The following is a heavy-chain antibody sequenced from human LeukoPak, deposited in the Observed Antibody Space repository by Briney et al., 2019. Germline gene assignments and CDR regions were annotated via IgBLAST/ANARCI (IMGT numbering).Heavy chain of an antibody. CDR2: ICGSVGST. J-gene: IGHJ4*02. CDR3: AKMFFVRGWGDY. CDR1: GFTFTSNA. D-gene: IGHD3-10*01. Sequence: GGSLRLSCAPSGFTFTSNAMSWVREAPGTGQERGSAICGSVGSTYYADSVKGRFTISRDNSKNTLYLKMNSLRAEDTAVYYCAKMFFVRGWGDYWGQGTLVTVSS. V-gene: IGHV3-23*01.